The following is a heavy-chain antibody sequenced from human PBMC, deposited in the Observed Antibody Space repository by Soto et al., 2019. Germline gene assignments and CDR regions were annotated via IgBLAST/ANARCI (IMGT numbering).Heavy chain of an antibody. J-gene: IGHJ4*02. CDR2: IYYSGST. CDR3: ARTYYDFWSGYRYLDY. Sequence: TSETLSLTCTVSGGSISSYYWSWIRQPPGKGLEWIGYIYYSGSTNYNPSLKSRVTISVDTSKNQFSLKLSSVTAADTAVYYCARTYYDFWSGYRYLDYWGQGTLVTVSS. D-gene: IGHD3-3*01. V-gene: IGHV4-59*08. CDR1: GGSISSYY.